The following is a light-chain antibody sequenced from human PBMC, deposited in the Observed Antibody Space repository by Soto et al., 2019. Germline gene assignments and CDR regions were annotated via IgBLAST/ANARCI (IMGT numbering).Light chain of an antibody. CDR1: QTLNNY. J-gene: IGKJ5*01. CDR2: AAS. CDR3: QQCYSYPIT. Sequence: DIQMTQSPSSLSASVGDRVTITCRASQTLNNYLTWFQQKPGKAPKVLIYAASTLQSGVPSRFSGSGSGTDLTLTISCLQSEDFATYYCQQCYSYPITFCQGTRLEIK. V-gene: IGKV1-16*01.